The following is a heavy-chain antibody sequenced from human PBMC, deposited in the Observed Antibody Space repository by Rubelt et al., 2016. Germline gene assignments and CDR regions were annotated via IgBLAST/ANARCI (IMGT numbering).Heavy chain of an antibody. J-gene: IGHJ4*02. Sequence: KPGSSVKVSCKASGGTFSSYAISWVRQAPGQGLEWMGRIIPILGIANYAQKFQGRVTITADKSTSTAYMELSSLRSEDTAVYYCARESTTIFGVVSSDYWGQGTLVTVSS. CDR2: IIPILGIA. D-gene: IGHD3-3*01. CDR3: ARESTTIFGVVSSDY. CDR1: GGTFSSYA. V-gene: IGHV1-69*04.